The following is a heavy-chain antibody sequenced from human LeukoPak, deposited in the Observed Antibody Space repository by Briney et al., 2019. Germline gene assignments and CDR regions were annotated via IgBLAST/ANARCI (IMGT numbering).Heavy chain of an antibody. CDR2: IYYSGST. Sequence: PSETLSLTCTVSGGSISSSIYYWGWIRQPPGEGLEWIGSIYYSGSTYYNPSLKSRVTISVDTSKNQFSLKLSSVTAADTAVYYCARQWGSGYTTSDYWGQGTLVTVSS. V-gene: IGHV4-39*01. J-gene: IGHJ4*02. CDR3: ARQWGSGYTTSDY. CDR1: GGSISSSIYY. D-gene: IGHD5-24*01.